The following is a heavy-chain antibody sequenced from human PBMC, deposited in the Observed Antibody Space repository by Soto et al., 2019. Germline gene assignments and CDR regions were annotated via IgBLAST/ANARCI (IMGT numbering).Heavy chain of an antibody. CDR1: GYTFTSYG. J-gene: IGHJ3*02. V-gene: IGHV1-18*04. D-gene: IGHD2-2*01. CDR3: ASLTLGYCSRTSGLKNACDI. Sequence: QVQLVQSGAEVKKPGASVKVSCKASGYTFTSYGISWVRQAPGQGLEWMGWISAYNGNTNYAQKLQGRVTMTTDTSTSTAYMELRSLRSDDTAVYYCASLTLGYCSRTSGLKNACDIWGQGTMVTVSS. CDR2: ISAYNGNT.